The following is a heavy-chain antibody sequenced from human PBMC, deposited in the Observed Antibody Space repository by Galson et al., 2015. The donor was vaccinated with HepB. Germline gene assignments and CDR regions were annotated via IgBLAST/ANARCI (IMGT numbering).Heavy chain of an antibody. D-gene: IGHD3-9*01. Sequence: SVKVSCKASGGTFSSYAISWVRQAPGQGLEWMGRIIPILGIANYAQKFQGRVTITADKSTSTAYMELSSLRSEDTAVYYCARVASGSPLRYFDWLLPHWGQGTLVTVSS. V-gene: IGHV1-69*04. J-gene: IGHJ4*02. CDR3: ARVASGSPLRYFDWLLPH. CDR2: IIPILGIA. CDR1: GGTFSSYA.